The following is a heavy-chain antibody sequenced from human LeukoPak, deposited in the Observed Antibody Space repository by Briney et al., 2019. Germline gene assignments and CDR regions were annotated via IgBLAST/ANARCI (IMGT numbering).Heavy chain of an antibody. J-gene: IGHJ3*02. CDR3: ARHVASIAVARDAFDI. CDR2: IYYSGST. CDR1: GGSISSSSYY. V-gene: IGHV4-39*01. Sequence: SETLSLTCTVSGGSISSSSYYWGWIRQPPGKGLEWIGNIYYSGSTYYNPSLKSRVTISVDTSKNQFSLKLSSVTAADTAVYYCARHVASIAVARDAFDIWGQGTMVTVSS. D-gene: IGHD6-19*01.